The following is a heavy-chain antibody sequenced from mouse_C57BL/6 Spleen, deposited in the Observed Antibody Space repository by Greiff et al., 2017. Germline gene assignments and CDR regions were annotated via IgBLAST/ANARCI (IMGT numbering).Heavy chain of an antibody. V-gene: IGHV1-15*01. D-gene: IGHD1-1*01. CDR3: AATVVAAYYFDY. J-gene: IGHJ2*01. CDR1: GYTFTDYD. Sequence: QVQLQQSGAELVRPGASVTLSCKASGYTFTDYDMHWVKQTPVHGLEWIGAIDPETGGTAYNQKFKGKAILTADKSSSTAYMEIRSLTSEGSAVYYCAATVVAAYYFDYWGQGTTLTVSS. CDR2: IDPETGGT.